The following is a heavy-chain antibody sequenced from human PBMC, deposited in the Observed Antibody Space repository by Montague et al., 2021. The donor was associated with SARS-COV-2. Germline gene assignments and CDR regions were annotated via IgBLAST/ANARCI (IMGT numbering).Heavy chain of an antibody. CDR2: RYYRSKRNN. Sequence: CAISGDSVSGNSVACNWKRQTPARDLEWMGRRYYRSKRNNEYAVSLKSRITINPDTSKNQFSLQVKSMTPEDTAVYYCALAVAGRGGYDYWGQGTLVTVSS. J-gene: IGHJ4*02. D-gene: IGHD6-19*01. V-gene: IGHV6-1*01. CDR3: ALAVAGRGGYDY. CDR1: GDSVSGNSVA.